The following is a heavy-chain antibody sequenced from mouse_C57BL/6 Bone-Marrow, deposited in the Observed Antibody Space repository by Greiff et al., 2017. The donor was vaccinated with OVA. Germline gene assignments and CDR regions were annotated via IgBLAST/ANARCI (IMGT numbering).Heavy chain of an antibody. J-gene: IGHJ3*01. CDR1: GYTFTDYY. CDR3: ARRRYGNSLAWFAY. Sequence: EVMLVESGPVLVKPGASVKMSCKASGYTFTDYYMNWVKQSHGKSLEWIGVINPYNGGTSYNQQFKGKATLTVDKSSSTAYMELNSLTSEDSAVYYCARRRYGNSLAWFAYWGQGTLVTVSA. CDR2: INPYNGGT. D-gene: IGHD2-10*02. V-gene: IGHV1-19*01.